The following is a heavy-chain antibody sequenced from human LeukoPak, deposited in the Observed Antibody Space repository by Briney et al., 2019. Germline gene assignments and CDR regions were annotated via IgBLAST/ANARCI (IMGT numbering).Heavy chain of an antibody. J-gene: IGHJ6*02. Sequence: SETLSLTCTVSGGSISSYYWSWIRQPPGKGLEWIGYIYSSGSTDYNPSLKSRVTISVDTSKNQFSLKLTSVTAADTAVYYCARLNNYGYNYNYPGMDVWGQGTTVTVSS. CDR2: IYSSGST. D-gene: IGHD5-24*01. V-gene: IGHV4-59*08. CDR1: GGSISSYY. CDR3: ARLNNYGYNYNYPGMDV.